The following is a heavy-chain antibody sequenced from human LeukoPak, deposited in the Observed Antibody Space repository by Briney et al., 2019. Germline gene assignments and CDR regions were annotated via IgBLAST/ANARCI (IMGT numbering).Heavy chain of an antibody. Sequence: SETLSLTCAVYGGSFSGYYWSWIRQPPGKGLEWIGEINHSGSTNYNPSHKSRVTISVDTSKNQFSLKLSSVTAADTAVYYCARGRKIAVAVSWFDPWGQGTLVTVSS. V-gene: IGHV4-34*01. CDR1: GGSFSGYY. CDR3: ARGRKIAVAVSWFDP. CDR2: INHSGST. D-gene: IGHD6-19*01. J-gene: IGHJ5*02.